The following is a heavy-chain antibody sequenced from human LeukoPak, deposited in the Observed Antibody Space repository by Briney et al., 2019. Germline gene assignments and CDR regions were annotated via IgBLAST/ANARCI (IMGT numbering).Heavy chain of an antibody. CDR2: ISYDGSNK. J-gene: IGHJ4*02. CDR1: GFTFSSYG. D-gene: IGHD3-10*01. CDR3: TRHVASGGSGIDY. V-gene: IGHV3-30*03. Sequence: PGRSLRLSCAASGFTFSSYGMHWVRQAPGKGLEWVAVISYDGSNKYYVDSVKGRFTISRDNSKNTLYLQMNSLRAKDTAGYYCTRHVASGGSGIDYWGQGTLVTVFS.